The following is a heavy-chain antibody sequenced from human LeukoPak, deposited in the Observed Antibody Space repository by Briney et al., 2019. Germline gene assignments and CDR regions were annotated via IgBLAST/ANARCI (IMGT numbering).Heavy chain of an antibody. CDR3: ARDGPGVMIPPSFDL. Sequence: GGSLRLSCAASGFTFSSYAMSWVRQAPGKGLEWVSAISGSGGSTYYADSVKGRFTISRDNSKNTLYLQMNSLRAEDTAVYYCARDGPGVMIPPSFDLWGRGTLVTVSS. V-gene: IGHV3-23*01. D-gene: IGHD3-3*01. CDR1: GFTFSSYA. J-gene: IGHJ2*01. CDR2: ISGSGGST.